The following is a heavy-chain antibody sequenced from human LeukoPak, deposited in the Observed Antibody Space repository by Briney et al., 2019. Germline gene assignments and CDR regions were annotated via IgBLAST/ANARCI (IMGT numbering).Heavy chain of an antibody. CDR2: INPNRGGT. V-gene: IGHV1-2*02. CDR3: ARDRIRYFDWLLKNWFDP. CDR1: GYTFTGYY. J-gene: IGHJ5*02. Sequence: ASVKVSCKASGYTFTGYYMHWVRQAPGQGREWMGWINPNRGGTNYAQKFQGRVTMTRDTSISTAYMELSRLRSDDTAVYYCARDRIRYFDWLLKNWFDPWGQGTLVTVSS. D-gene: IGHD3-9*01.